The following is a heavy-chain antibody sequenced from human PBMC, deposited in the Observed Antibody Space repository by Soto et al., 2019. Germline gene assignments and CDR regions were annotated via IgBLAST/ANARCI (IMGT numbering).Heavy chain of an antibody. J-gene: IGHJ3*02. V-gene: IGHV3-53*02. Sequence: EVQLVETGGGLIQPGGSLRLSCAASGFTVSSNYMTWVRQAPGQGLEWVSLIYSGGSTYYADSVKGRFTISRDNSKNTLYLQRNSLRAADTAVYYCARDSAMATGAFDIWGQVTMVTVSS. CDR3: ARDSAMATGAFDI. CDR1: GFTVSSNY. CDR2: IYSGGST. D-gene: IGHD5-18*01.